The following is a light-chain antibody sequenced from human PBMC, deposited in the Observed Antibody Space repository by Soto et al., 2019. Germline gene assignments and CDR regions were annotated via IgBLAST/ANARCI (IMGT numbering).Light chain of an antibody. J-gene: IGKJ3*01. Sequence: DIQMTQSPSTLCASVGDSVTITCRATQDIVKRVAWYRQKPGKAPELLIYDASTLETWVPSRFSGSGCGTEFTLTISGLQPDYFATYFCQNFYRSFTFGPGTTVNI. V-gene: IGKV1-5*01. CDR1: QDIVKR. CDR3: QNFYRSFT. CDR2: DAS.